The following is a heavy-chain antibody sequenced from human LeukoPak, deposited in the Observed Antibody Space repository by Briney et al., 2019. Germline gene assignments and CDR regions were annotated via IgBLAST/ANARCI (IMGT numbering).Heavy chain of an antibody. J-gene: IGHJ3*01. D-gene: IGHD1-26*01. CDR3: ARGPQVGAFDL. CDR2: IIPIFTTA. V-gene: IGHV1-69*13. CDR1: GGTISNYV. Sequence: SVKVSCKAAGGTISNYVISWVRQAPGQGLEWMGGIIPIFTTANYAQKFQGRVTITADESTSTASMELSSLRSEDTAVYYCARGPQVGAFDLWGQGTMVTVSS.